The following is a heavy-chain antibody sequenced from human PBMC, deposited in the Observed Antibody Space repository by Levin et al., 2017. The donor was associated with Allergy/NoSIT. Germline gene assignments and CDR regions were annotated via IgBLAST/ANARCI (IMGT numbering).Heavy chain of an antibody. J-gene: IGHJ3*02. CDR3: ARHRFTMNIHDGFDI. V-gene: IGHV3-20*01. D-gene: IGHD2/OR15-2a*01. CDR2: INWNGGSR. CDR1: GFTFDDYG. Sequence: GESLKISCAASGFTFDDYGMSWVRQAPGKGLEWVSGINWNGGSRGYADSVKVRLTISRDNAKNSLYLQMNSLRAEDTALYHCARHRFTMNIHDGFDIWGQGTMVIVSS.